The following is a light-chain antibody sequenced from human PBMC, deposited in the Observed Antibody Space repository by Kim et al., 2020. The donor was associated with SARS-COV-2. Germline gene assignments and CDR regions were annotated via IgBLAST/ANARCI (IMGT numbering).Light chain of an antibody. CDR2: QDF. J-gene: IGLJ2*01. CDR1: KLGEKY. CDR3: QAWDSGTVV. Sequence: SYELTQPPSVSVSPGQTVSITCSGDKLGEKYSCWYQQKSGQSPVLVIYQDFKRPSGIPERFSGSNFGNTATLTISGTQAVDEADYYCQAWDSGTVVFGGGTMLTVL. V-gene: IGLV3-1*01.